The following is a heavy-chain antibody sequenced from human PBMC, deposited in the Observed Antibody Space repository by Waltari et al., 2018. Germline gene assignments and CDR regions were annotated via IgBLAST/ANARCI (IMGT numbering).Heavy chain of an antibody. J-gene: IGHJ3*02. CDR3: ASSFPGIAVWWGAFDI. Sequence: QVQLVQSGAEVKKPGSSVKVSCKASGGTFSSYAISWVRQAPGQGLEWMGGIIPIFGTANYAQKFQGRVTITTDESTSTAYMELSSLRSEDTAMYYCASSFPGIAVWWGAFDIWGQGTMVTVSS. CDR1: GGTFSSYA. D-gene: IGHD6-19*01. V-gene: IGHV1-69*05. CDR2: IIPIFGTA.